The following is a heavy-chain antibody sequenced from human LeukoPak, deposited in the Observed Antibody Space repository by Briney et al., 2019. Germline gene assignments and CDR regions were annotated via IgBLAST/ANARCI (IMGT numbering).Heavy chain of an antibody. D-gene: IGHD3-22*01. V-gene: IGHV1-18*01. CDR1: GGTFSSYA. CDR3: ARSHYYDSSGYYLNYYYYYMDV. Sequence: ASVKVSCKASGGTFSSYAISWVRQAPGQGLEWMEWISAYNGNTNYAQKFQGRVTMTRDMSTSTVYMELSSLRSEDTAVYYCARSHYYDSSGYYLNYYYYYMDVWGKGTTVTVSS. J-gene: IGHJ6*03. CDR2: ISAYNGNT.